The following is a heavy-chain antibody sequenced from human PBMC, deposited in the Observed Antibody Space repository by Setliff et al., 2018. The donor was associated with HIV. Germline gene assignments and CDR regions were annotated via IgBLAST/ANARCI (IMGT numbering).Heavy chain of an antibody. V-gene: IGHV4-59*01. CDR3: ARAEMATIVAFDI. CDR1: GGSISNYY. Sequence: PSETLSLTCTVSGGSISNYYWSWIRQPPGKGLEWIGYIYYSGTTKYNPSLKSRVTISVDTSKNHFSLKLTSVTAADTAVYYCARAEMATIVAFDIWGQGTMVTVSS. CDR2: IYYSGTT. J-gene: IGHJ3*02. D-gene: IGHD5-12*01.